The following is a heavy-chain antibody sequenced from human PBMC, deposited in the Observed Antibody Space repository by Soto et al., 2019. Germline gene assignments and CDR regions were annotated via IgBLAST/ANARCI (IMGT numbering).Heavy chain of an antibody. V-gene: IGHV3-64*04. J-gene: IGHJ6*02. CDR3: ARGSSGYSSRDHYYYYGMDV. CDR1: GFTFSSST. D-gene: IGHD6-13*01. Sequence: GGSLRLSCSASGFTFSSSTRHWVRQAPGKGLGYVSAITTEGGTTYYADSVKGRFTISGDNSKKTLYLQLSSLRAGATAVYCCARGSSGYSSRDHYYYYGMDVWGQGTTVTVSS. CDR2: ITTEGGTT.